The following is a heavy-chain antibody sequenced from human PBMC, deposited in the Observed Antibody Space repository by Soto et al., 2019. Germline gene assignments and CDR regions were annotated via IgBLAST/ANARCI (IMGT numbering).Heavy chain of an antibody. J-gene: IGHJ4*02. V-gene: IGHV4-30-2*01. Sequence: QLQLQESVSGLVKPSQTLSLTCAVSGGPISSGGYSWSWIRQPPVKGLEWIGYMSHSGSTYYNPSLKSRVTISVDRSTNQFSLKLISVTAADTAVYYCARGMTTVTTLDYWGQGTLVTVAS. CDR3: ARGMTTVTTLDY. D-gene: IGHD4-17*01. CDR1: GGPISSGGYS. CDR2: MSHSGST.